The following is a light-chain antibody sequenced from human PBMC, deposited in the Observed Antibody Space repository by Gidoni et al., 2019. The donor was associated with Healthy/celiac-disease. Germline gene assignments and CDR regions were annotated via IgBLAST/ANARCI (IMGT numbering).Light chain of an antibody. CDR2: RAS. J-gene: IGKJ1*01. CDR3: HQYNTWPRT. Sequence: EIVMTQSPATLSVSPGERATLSCRASQSVSTNLAWHQQKPGQPPRLLIYRASNRATGTPARFSGSGSGTEFTLTISSLQSDDSAVYYCHQYNTWPRTFGQGTKVEIK. V-gene: IGKV3-15*01. CDR1: QSVSTN.